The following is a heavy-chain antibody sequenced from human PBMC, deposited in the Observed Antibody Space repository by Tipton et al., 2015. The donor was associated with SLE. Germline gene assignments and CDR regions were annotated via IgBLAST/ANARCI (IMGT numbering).Heavy chain of an antibody. V-gene: IGHV1-46*01. CDR2: INPSGGST. D-gene: IGHD3-22*01. CDR3: ARGYYYDSSGRYYFDY. Sequence: QSGPEVKKPGASVKVSCKASGYTFTSYGISWVRQAPGQGLEWMGIINPSGGSTSYAQKFQGRVTMTRDTSTSTVYMELSSLRSEDTAVYYCARGYYYDSSGRYYFDYWGQGTLVTVSS. J-gene: IGHJ4*02. CDR1: GYTFTSYG.